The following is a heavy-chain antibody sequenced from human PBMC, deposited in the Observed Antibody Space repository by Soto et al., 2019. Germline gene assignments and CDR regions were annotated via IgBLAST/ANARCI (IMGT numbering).Heavy chain of an antibody. CDR1: GYTFTSYA. CDR3: ARRTQAYTTDGIAAAGLFDY. CDR2: INAGNGNT. J-gene: IGHJ4*02. D-gene: IGHD6-13*01. Sequence: GASVKVSCKASGYTFTSYAMHWVRQAPGQRLEWMGWINAGNGNTKYSQKFQGRVTITRDTSASTAYMELSSLRSVDTAVYYCARRTQAYTTDGIAAAGLFDYWGQGTLVTVSS. V-gene: IGHV1-3*01.